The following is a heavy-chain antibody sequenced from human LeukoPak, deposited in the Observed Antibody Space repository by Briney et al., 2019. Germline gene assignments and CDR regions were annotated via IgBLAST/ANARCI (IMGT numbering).Heavy chain of an antibody. CDR1: GFTFSRFW. V-gene: IGHV3-74*01. Sequence: GGSLRLSCTASGFTFSRFWMSWVRQAPGKGLMWVSRINNDGRSTRSTSYAESVTGRFTMSRDNAKNTLYLQMNSLRAEDTAVYYCVRDVWGDRDGFFDYWGQGTLVTVSS. J-gene: IGHJ4*02. CDR3: VRDVWGDRDGFFDY. D-gene: IGHD2-21*01. CDR2: INNDGRSTRST.